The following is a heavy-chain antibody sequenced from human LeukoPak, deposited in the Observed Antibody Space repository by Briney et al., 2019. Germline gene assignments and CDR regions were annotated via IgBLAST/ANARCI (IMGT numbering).Heavy chain of an antibody. D-gene: IGHD4-17*01. V-gene: IGHV3-33*01. Sequence: GGSLRLSCAASGFTFSSYGMHWVRQAPGKGLEWVAVIWYDGSNKYYADSVKGRFTISRDNSKNTLYLQMNSLRVEDTAVYYCARGYGDKASNLYYYYGMDVWGQGTTVTVSS. CDR2: IWYDGSNK. CDR1: GFTFSSYG. J-gene: IGHJ6*02. CDR3: ARGYGDKASNLYYYYGMDV.